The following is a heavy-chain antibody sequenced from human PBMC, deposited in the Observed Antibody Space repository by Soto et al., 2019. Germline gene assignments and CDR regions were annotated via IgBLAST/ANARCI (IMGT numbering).Heavy chain of an antibody. J-gene: IGHJ4*02. D-gene: IGHD3-22*01. CDR3: ARDGNYYDRSGYYYFGY. Sequence: GASLKVSCKASGYTFTSYGISWVRQAPGQGLEWMGWISAYNGNTNYAQKLQDRVTMTTDTSTSTAYMELRSLRSDDTAVYYCARDGNYYDRSGYYYFGYWGQGTLVTVSS. CDR1: GYTFTSYG. V-gene: IGHV1-18*01. CDR2: ISAYNGNT.